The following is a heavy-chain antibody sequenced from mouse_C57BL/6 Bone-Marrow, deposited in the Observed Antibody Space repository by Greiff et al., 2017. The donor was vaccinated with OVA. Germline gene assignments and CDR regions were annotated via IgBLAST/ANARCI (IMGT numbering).Heavy chain of an antibody. D-gene: IGHD4-1*01. CDR2: INPSTGGT. CDR3: ARPLGAWFAY. CDR1: GYSFTGYY. V-gene: IGHV1-42*01. Sequence: EVKLMESGPELVKPGASVKISCKASGYSFTGYYMNWVKQSPEKSLEWIGEINPSTGGTTYNQKFKAKATLTVDKSSSTAYMQLKSLTSEDSAVYYCARPLGAWFAYWGQGTLVTVSA. J-gene: IGHJ3*01.